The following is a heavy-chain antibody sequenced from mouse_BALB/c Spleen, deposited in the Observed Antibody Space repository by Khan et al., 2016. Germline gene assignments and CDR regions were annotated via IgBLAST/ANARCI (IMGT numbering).Heavy chain of an antibody. CDR1: GYTFTSYW. CDR3: ASYYGSSDDYFDY. D-gene: IGHD1-1*01. CDR2: IYPGDGDT. Sequence: QVQLKQSGAELARPGASVKLSCKASGYTFTSYWMQWVKQRPGQGLEWIGAIYPGDGDTRYTQKFKGKATLTADKSSSTAYMQLSSLASEDSAVDYCASYYGSSDDYFDYWGQGTTLTVSS. J-gene: IGHJ2*01. V-gene: IGHV1-87*01.